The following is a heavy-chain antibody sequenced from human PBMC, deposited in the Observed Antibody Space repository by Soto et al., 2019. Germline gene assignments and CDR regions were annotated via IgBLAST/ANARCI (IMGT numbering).Heavy chain of an antibody. Sequence: LRLSCAASGFTFSSYWMHWVRQAPGKGLVWVSRINSGGSSTSYADSVKGRFTISGDNAKNTLYLQMNSLRAEDTAVYYCAVAVAGPTAIGYWGQGTLVTVSS. J-gene: IGHJ4*02. CDR1: GFTFSSYW. CDR3: AVAVAGPTAIGY. D-gene: IGHD6-19*01. V-gene: IGHV3-74*01. CDR2: INSGGSST.